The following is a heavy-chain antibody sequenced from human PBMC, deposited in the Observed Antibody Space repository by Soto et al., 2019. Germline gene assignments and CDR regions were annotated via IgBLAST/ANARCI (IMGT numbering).Heavy chain of an antibody. V-gene: IGHV3-23*01. CDR1: GFTFSSYA. Sequence: GGSLRLSCAASGFTFSSYAMSWVRQAPGKGLEWVSAISGSGGSTYYADSVKGRFTISRDNSKNTLYLQMNSLRAEDTAVYYCVKDRTPYNYNWFDPWGQGTLVTVSS. J-gene: IGHJ5*02. CDR2: ISGSGGST. CDR3: VKDRTPYNYNWFDP. D-gene: IGHD1-1*01.